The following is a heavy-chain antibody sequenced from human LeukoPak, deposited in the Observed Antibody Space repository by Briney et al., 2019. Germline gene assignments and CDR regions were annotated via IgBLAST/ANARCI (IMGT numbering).Heavy chain of an antibody. CDR2: IYYSGST. V-gene: IGHV4-59*01. D-gene: IGHD3-10*01. CDR1: GGSITSYY. CDR3: ARGGVNYKVAGP. Sequence: SETLSLTCTVSGGSITSYYWSWIRQPPGKGLEWIGYIYYSGSTNYNPSLKSRVTISVDTSKNQFSLKLSSVTAANTAVYYCARGGVNYKVAGPWGQGALVTVSS. J-gene: IGHJ5*02.